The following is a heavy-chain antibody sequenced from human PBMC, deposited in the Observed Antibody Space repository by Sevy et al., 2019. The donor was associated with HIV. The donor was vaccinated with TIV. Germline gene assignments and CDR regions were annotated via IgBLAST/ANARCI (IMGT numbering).Heavy chain of an antibody. CDR3: ARSGGYKQYAY. D-gene: IGHD2-15*01. Sequence: GGSLRLSCAASGFTFSGYWMHWVRQAPGKGLVWVSLINSDGSSTNYADSVKGRFTISRDNAKNTLYLQMNSLRVEDTAVYYCARSGGYKQYAYWGQGTLVTVSS. CDR2: INSDGSST. V-gene: IGHV3-74*01. J-gene: IGHJ4*02. CDR1: GFTFSGYW.